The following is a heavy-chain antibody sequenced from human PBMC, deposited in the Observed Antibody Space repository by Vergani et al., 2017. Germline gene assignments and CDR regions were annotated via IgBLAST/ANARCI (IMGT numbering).Heavy chain of an antibody. CDR2: ICYSGST. CDR3: AGYCSSTSCYSGPDAFDI. D-gene: IGHD2-2*01. V-gene: IGHV4-59*01. J-gene: IGHJ3*02. Sequence: QVQLQESGPGLVKPSETLSLTCTVSGGSISNYYWSWIRQPPGKGLEWIGYICYSGSTNYNPSLRSRVTISVETSKNQFSLKLSSVTAADTAVYYCAGYCSSTSCYSGPDAFDIWGQGTMVTVSS. CDR1: GGSISNYY.